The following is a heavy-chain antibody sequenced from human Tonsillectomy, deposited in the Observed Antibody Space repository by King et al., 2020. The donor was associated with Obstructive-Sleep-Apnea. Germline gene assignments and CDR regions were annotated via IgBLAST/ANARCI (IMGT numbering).Heavy chain of an antibody. V-gene: IGHV3-23*04. D-gene: IGHD3-9*01. CDR1: GFTFTSYA. CDR2: ISGTGGTT. J-gene: IGHJ4*02. CDR3: AKDNVGRYFDWSDYGPLPSDY. Sequence: VQLVESGGGLVHPGGSLRLSCAASGFTFTSYAMSWVRQAPGKGLEWVSSISGTGGTTYYPDSVKGRFSISRDKSKNTLYLQMNSLRAEDTAVYYCAKDNVGRYFDWSDYGPLPSDYWGQGTLVTVSS.